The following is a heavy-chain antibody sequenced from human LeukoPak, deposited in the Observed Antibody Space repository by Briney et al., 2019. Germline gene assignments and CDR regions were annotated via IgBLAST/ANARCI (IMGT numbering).Heavy chain of an antibody. CDR3: AKDVMPGSRWTSSGYSKRGYYFDY. Sequence: GGSLRLSCAASGFTFSSYGMSWVRQAPGKGLEWVSAISGSGGSTYYADSVKGRFTISRDNSKNTLYLQMNSLRAKDTAVYYCAKDVMPGSRWTSSGYSKRGYYFDYWGQGTLVTVSS. CDR2: ISGSGGST. V-gene: IGHV3-23*01. D-gene: IGHD3-22*01. J-gene: IGHJ4*02. CDR1: GFTFSSYG.